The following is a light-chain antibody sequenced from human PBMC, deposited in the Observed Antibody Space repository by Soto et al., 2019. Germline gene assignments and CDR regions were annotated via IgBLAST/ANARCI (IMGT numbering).Light chain of an antibody. V-gene: IGKV3-20*01. Sequence: EIVLTQSPGTLSFSPGEGATLSCRASQSVSSNLVWYLQKPGQAPRLLIYGASSRATGIPDRFSGSGSGTDFTLTIRRLEPEDFAVYYCQQYGSSPSINCGQGTRREIK. CDR1: QSVSSN. CDR2: GAS. J-gene: IGKJ5*01. CDR3: QQYGSSPSIN.